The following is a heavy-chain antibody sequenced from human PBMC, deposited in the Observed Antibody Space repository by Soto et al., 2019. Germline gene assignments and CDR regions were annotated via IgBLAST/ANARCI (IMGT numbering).Heavy chain of an antibody. Sequence: PGESLKISCKGSGYSFTSYWISWVRQMPGKGLEWMGRIDPSDSYTNYSPSFQGHVTISADKSISTAYLQWSSLKASDTAMYYCASLLTTVTTDYYYGMDVWGQGTTVTVYS. CDR3: ASLLTTVTTDYYYGMDV. CDR2: IDPSDSYT. J-gene: IGHJ6*02. D-gene: IGHD4-17*01. V-gene: IGHV5-10-1*01. CDR1: GYSFTSYW.